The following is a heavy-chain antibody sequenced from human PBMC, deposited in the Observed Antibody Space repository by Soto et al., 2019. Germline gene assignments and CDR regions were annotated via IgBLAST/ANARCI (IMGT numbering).Heavy chain of an antibody. V-gene: IGHV3-21*06. D-gene: IGHD2-21*01. J-gene: IGHJ4*01. CDR1: GFPLRTYT. Sequence: PGGSLRLSCAAAGFPLRTYTMNGIRQAPGKGLEWVSSISISSSDRHYADSVRGRFTISIDNAKNALYLQMNSLRADDTAVYVCVRGMNPHIGGQATLVTVSS. CDR2: ISISSSDR. CDR3: VRGMNPHI.